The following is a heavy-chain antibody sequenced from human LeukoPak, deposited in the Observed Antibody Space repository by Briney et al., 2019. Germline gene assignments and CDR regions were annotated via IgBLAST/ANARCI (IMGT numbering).Heavy chain of an antibody. J-gene: IGHJ4*02. CDR2: IIPILGIA. CDR3: ASHSSSWYDY. D-gene: IGHD6-13*01. CDR1: GGTFSSYA. Sequence: SVKISCKASGGTFSSYAISWVRQAPGQGLEWMGRIIPILGIANYAQKFQGRVTITADKSTSTAYMELSSLRSEDTAVYYCASHSSSWYDYWGQGTLVTVSS. V-gene: IGHV1-69*04.